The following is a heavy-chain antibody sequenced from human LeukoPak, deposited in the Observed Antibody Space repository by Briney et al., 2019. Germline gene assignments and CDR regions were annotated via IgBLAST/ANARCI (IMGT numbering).Heavy chain of an antibody. Sequence: SETLSLTCAVYGGSFSGYYWSWIRQPPGKGLEWIGEINHSGSTNYNPSLKSRVPISVDTSKNQFSLKLSSVTAADTAVYYCARLTTSYYYMDVWGKGTTVTVSS. D-gene: IGHD4-11*01. V-gene: IGHV4-34*01. J-gene: IGHJ6*03. CDR3: ARLTTSYYYMDV. CDR1: GGSFSGYY. CDR2: INHSGST.